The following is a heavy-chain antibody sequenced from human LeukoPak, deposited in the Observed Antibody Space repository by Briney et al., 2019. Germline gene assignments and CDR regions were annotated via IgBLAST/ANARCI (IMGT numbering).Heavy chain of an antibody. CDR1: GFTFNSYA. CDR2: IRSKIYGGTP. J-gene: IGHJ4*02. CDR3: TRDQTPYY. Sequence: GGTLRLSCAASGFTFNSYAMNWVRQAPGKGLEWVGFIRSKIYGGTPEYAASVKGRFTISRDDSKGVAYLQMNSLKTEDTAVYYCTRDQTPYYWGQGTLVTVAS. V-gene: IGHV3-49*04.